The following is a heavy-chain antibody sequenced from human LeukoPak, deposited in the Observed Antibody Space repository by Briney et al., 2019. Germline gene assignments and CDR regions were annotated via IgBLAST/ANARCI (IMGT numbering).Heavy chain of an antibody. J-gene: IGHJ4*02. Sequence: PSETLSLTCTVSGGSISSSSYYWGWIRQPPGKGLEWIWSIYYSGSTYYNPSLKSRVTISVDTSKNQFSLKLSSVTAADTAVYYCARLREYRTYYYDSSGYYPFDYWGQGTLVTVSS. D-gene: IGHD3-22*01. CDR1: GGSISSSSYY. V-gene: IGHV4-39*01. CDR3: ARLREYRTYYYDSSGYYPFDY. CDR2: IYYSGST.